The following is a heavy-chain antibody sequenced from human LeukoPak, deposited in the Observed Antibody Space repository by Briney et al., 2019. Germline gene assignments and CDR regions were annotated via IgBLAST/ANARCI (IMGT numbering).Heavy chain of an antibody. CDR1: GFTFSSYA. D-gene: IGHD6-13*01. CDR2: ISGSGGIT. Sequence: GGSLRLSCAASGFTFSSYAMSLVRQAPGKGLEWVSAISGSGGITYYADSVKGRFTISRDNSKNTLYLQMNSLRAEDTAVYYCAKARIAAAGYFDYWGQGTLVTVSS. V-gene: IGHV3-23*01. CDR3: AKARIAAAGYFDY. J-gene: IGHJ4*02.